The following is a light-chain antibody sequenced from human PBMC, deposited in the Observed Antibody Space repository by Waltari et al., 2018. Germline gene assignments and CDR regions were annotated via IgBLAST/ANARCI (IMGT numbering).Light chain of an antibody. Sequence: QSALTQPASVSGSPAPSITISCTGTSSDIGGYNYVSWYQQHPGKAPKLMIYDVNKVPSGVSKRFSGSKSGNTASLTISGLQAEDEADYYCSSYASSITPNWVFGGGTKLTVL. J-gene: IGLJ3*02. CDR2: DVN. CDR3: SSYASSITPNWV. V-gene: IGLV2-14*01. CDR1: SSDIGGYNY.